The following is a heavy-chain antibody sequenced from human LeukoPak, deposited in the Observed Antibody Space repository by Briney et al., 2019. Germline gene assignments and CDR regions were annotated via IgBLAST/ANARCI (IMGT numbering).Heavy chain of an antibody. Sequence: GGPLRLSCAASGFTFSDYYMSWIRQAPGKGLEWVSYISSSGSTIYYADSVKGRFTISRDNAKNSLYLQMNSLRAEDTAVYYCARVHITMIGLPFDLWGQGTLVTVSS. J-gene: IGHJ4*02. D-gene: IGHD3-22*01. CDR3: ARVHITMIGLPFDL. CDR2: ISSSGSTI. V-gene: IGHV3-11*04. CDR1: GFTFSDYY.